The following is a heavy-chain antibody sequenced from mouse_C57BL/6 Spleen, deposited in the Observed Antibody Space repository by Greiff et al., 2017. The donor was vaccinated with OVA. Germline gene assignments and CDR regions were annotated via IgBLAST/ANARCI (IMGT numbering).Heavy chain of an antibody. CDR2: IDPENGDT. CDR3: TSKRSMMAPFGY. D-gene: IGHD2-3*01. V-gene: IGHV14-4*01. CDR1: GFNIKDDY. Sequence: VQLQQSGAELVRPGASVKLSCTASGFNIKDDYMHWVKQRPEQGLEWLGWIDPENGDTEYASKFQGKATITSDTSSNTAYLQLSSLTSEDTAVYYCTSKRSMMAPFGYWGKGTTLTVSS. J-gene: IGHJ2*01.